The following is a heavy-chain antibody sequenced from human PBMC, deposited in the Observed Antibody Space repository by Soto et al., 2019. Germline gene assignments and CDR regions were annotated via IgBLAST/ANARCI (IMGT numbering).Heavy chain of an antibody. CDR1: GGTFSSYA. CDR2: IIPISETT. V-gene: IGHV1-69*01. D-gene: IGHD2-2*01. CDR3: ARSQGSSTSLEIYYYYYYGMDV. J-gene: IGHJ6*02. Sequence: QVQLVQSGAEVKKPGSSVKVSCKAPGGTFSSYAISWVRQAPGQGLEWMGGIIPISETTNYAQKFQGRVTITADESKSTAYMELSSLRSEHTAVYYCARSQGSSTSLEIYYYYYYGMDVWGQGTTVTVSS.